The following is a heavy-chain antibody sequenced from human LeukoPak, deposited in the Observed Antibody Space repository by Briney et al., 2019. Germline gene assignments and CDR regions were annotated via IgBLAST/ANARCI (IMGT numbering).Heavy chain of an antibody. CDR2: INHSEST. Sequence: SETLSLTCAVYGGSFSGYYWSWIRQPPGKGLEWIGEINHSESTNYNPSLKSRITISVDTSKNQFSLRLSSVTAADTAVYYCAMVPNRFDPWGQGTLVTVSS. CDR1: GGSFSGYY. V-gene: IGHV4-34*01. CDR3: AMVPNRFDP. D-gene: IGHD2-2*01. J-gene: IGHJ5*02.